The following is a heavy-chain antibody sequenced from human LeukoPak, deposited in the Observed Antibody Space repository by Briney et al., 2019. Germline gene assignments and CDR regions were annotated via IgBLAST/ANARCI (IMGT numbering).Heavy chain of an antibody. Sequence: GGSLRLSCAASGFSFSSYTMNWVRQAPGKGLEYVSAISSNGGSTYYADSVKGRFIISRDNSKNTLYLQMSSLRAEDTAVYYCAIAASGTLADYWGQGTLVTVSS. V-gene: IGHV3-64D*09. CDR3: AIAASGTLADY. J-gene: IGHJ4*02. CDR1: GFSFSSYT. D-gene: IGHD6-13*01. CDR2: ISSNGGST.